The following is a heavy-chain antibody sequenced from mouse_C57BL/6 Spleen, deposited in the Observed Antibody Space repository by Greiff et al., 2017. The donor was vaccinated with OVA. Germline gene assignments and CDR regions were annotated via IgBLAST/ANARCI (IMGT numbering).Heavy chain of an antibody. V-gene: IGHV1-61*01. Sequence: QVQLQQPGAELVRPGSSVKLSCKASGYTFTSYWMDWVKQRPGQGLEWIGNIYPSDSETHYNQKFKDKATLTVDKSSSTAYMQLSSLTSEDSAVYYCARGDGSSPVDVWGTGTTVTVSS. CDR2: IYPSDSET. CDR3: ARGDGSSPVDV. J-gene: IGHJ1*03. D-gene: IGHD1-1*01. CDR1: GYTFTSYW.